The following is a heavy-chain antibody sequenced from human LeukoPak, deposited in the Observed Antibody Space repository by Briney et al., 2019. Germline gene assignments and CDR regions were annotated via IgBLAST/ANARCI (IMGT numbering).Heavy chain of an antibody. J-gene: IGHJ4*02. CDR2: IYYSGST. Sequence: PSETLSLTCTVSGGSISSYYWSWIRQPPGKGLEWIGYIYYSGSTNYNPSLKSRVTISVDTSKNQFSLKLSSVTAADTAVYYCARAEVRYYLDYWGQGTLVTVSS. CDR3: ARAEVRYYLDY. V-gene: IGHV4-59*01. CDR1: GGSISSYY. D-gene: IGHD3-22*01.